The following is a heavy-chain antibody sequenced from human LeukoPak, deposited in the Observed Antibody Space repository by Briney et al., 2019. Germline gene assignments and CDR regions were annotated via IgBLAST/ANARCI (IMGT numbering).Heavy chain of an antibody. D-gene: IGHD2-15*01. CDR1: GFTFSSYG. J-gene: IGHJ4*02. V-gene: IGHV3-33*01. Sequence: PGRSLRLSCAASGFTFSSYGMHWVRQAPGKGLEWVAVIWYDGSNKYYADSVKGRFTISRDNSKNTLYLQMNSLRAEDTAVYYCAREFESVVPSFDYWGQGTLVTVSS. CDR3: AREFESVVPSFDY. CDR2: IWYDGSNK.